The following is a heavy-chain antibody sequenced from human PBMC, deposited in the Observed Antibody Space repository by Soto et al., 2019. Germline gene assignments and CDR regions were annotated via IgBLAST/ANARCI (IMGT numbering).Heavy chain of an antibody. J-gene: IGHJ6*04. CDR2: IFSNDEK. CDR1: GFSLSNGRIG. CDR3: ARIRSGSSGGYYYYGMDV. V-gene: IGHV2-26*01. Sequence: QVTLKESGPVLVKPTETLTLTCTVSGFSLSNGRIGVSWIRQPPGKPLEWLAHIFSNDEKSYSTSLKSRLTISMDTSKRQVVLNMTWMDHVDTATHDCARIRSGSSGGYYYYGMDVWGKGTTVTVSS. D-gene: IGHD6-19*01.